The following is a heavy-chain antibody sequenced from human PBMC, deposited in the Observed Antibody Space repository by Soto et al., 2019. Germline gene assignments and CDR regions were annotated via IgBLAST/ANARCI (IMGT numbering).Heavy chain of an antibody. D-gene: IGHD1-1*01. CDR1: GFTFSDHY. V-gene: IGHV3-11*06. Sequence: GGSLRLSCAASGFTFSDHYMSWVRQAPGKGLEWIGYSSNSGSFTRYADSVKGRFSISRDNAKNSLYLQINSLRGDDTATYFCVRSGDNYNLLDYWGQGTPVTVSS. CDR2: SSNSGSFT. CDR3: VRSGDNYNLLDY. J-gene: IGHJ4*02.